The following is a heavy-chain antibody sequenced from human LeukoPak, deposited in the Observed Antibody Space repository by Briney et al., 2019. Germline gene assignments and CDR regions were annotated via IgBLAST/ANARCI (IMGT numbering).Heavy chain of an antibody. CDR1: GFTLSNYA. CDR2: ITSSSSTM. Sequence: PGGSLRLSCAASGFTLSNYAMSWVRQAPGKGLEWVSYITSSSSTMYYADAVKGRFAISRDNAKNSLYLQMNRLRAEDTAVYYCARKSGSSGYPFDYWGQGILVTVSS. V-gene: IGHV3-48*01. CDR3: ARKSGSSGYPFDY. J-gene: IGHJ4*02. D-gene: IGHD3-22*01.